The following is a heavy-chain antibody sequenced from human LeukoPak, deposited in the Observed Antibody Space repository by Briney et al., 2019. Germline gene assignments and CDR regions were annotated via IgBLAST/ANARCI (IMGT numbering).Heavy chain of an antibody. D-gene: IGHD2/OR15-2a*01. Sequence: GGSLRLSCAASGITFSSYGMHWVRQAPGKGLEWVAFIRYDASASYYADSVKGRFTISRDNSKNTLYLQMNSLRAEDTAVYYCAKDLYYFDYWGQGTLVTVSS. CDR3: AKDLYYFDY. CDR2: IRYDASAS. CDR1: GITFSSYG. J-gene: IGHJ4*02. V-gene: IGHV3-30*02.